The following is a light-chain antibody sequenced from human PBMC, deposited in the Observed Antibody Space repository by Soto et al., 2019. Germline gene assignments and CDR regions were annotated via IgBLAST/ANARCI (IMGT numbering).Light chain of an antibody. J-gene: IGLJ1*01. Sequence: QSALTQPASVSGSPGQSITISCTGTSSDVGGYKYVSWYQQHPGKAPKLMISEVSNRPSGVSNRFSGSKSGNTASLTISGLQAEDEADYYCSSYTTSGTYVFATGTKLTVL. CDR2: EVS. V-gene: IGLV2-14*01. CDR3: SSYTTSGTYV. CDR1: SSDVGGYKY.